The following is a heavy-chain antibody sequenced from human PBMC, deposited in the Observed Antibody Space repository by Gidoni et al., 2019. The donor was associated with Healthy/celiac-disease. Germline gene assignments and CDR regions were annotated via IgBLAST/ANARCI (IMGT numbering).Heavy chain of an antibody. CDR1: GSTFSGSA. J-gene: IGHJ6*02. V-gene: IGHV3-73*01. CDR2: IRSKANSYAT. CDR3: TRRYYYYYGMDV. Sequence: EVQLVESGGGWVQPGGSLKLSCAAAGSTFSGSASHWVRQASGKGLEWVGRIRSKANSYATAYAASVKGRFTISRDDSKNTAYLQMNSLNTEDTAVYYCTRRYYYYYGMDVWGQGTTVTVSS.